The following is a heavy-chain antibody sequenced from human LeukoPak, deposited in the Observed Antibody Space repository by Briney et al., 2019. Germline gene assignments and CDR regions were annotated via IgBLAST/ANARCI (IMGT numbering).Heavy chain of an antibody. D-gene: IGHD1-26*01. J-gene: IGHJ2*01. CDR2: IYHSRTT. Sequence: PSETLSLTCDVSCASISRNFCTWIRQPPGKGLEWIGYIYHSRTTNYNPSLKSRVTISAYTSKNQFSLELRSVTATGPAISYIVTREWERQYFDLWGRGTLVSVSS. CDR1: CASISRNF. V-gene: IGHV4-59*01. CDR3: VTREWERQYFDL.